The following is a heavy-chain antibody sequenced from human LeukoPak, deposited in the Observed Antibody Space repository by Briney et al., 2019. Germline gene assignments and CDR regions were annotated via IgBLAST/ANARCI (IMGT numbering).Heavy chain of an antibody. D-gene: IGHD6-13*01. CDR3: AKSGSSFFDP. Sequence: PGGSLRLSCTASGFTFSNYDMHWVRQAPGKGLEWVTFIPYDGNNEHYTDSVKGRFTISRDNSKNTLYLQMNSLRPEDTAVYFCAKSGSSFFDPWGQGTLVTVSS. J-gene: IGHJ5*02. CDR1: GFTFSNYD. V-gene: IGHV3-30*02. CDR2: IPYDGNNE.